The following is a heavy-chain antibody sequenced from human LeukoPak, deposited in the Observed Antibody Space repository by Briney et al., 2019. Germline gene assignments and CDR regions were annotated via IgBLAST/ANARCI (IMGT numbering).Heavy chain of an antibody. CDR1: GFTFSSYA. Sequence: PGRFLRLSCAASGFTFSSYAMHWVRQAPGKGLEWVAVISYDGSNKYYADSVKGRFTISRDNSKNTLYLQMNSLRAEDTAVYYCARDVIAAADYGMDVWGQGTTVTVSS. V-gene: IGHV3-30*04. CDR3: ARDVIAAADYGMDV. CDR2: ISYDGSNK. J-gene: IGHJ6*02. D-gene: IGHD6-13*01.